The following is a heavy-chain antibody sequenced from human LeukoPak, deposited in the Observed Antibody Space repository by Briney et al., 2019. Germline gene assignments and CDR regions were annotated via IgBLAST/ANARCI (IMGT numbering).Heavy chain of an antibody. J-gene: IGHJ6*03. V-gene: IGHV1-46*01. D-gene: IGHD3-10*01. CDR2: INPSGGST. CDR1: GYTFTSYY. Sequence: ASVKVSCKASGYTFTSYYLHWVRQAPGQGLEWMGIINPSGGSTSYAQKFQGRVTMTRDMSTSTVYMELSSLRSEDTAVYYCARDRVRLLWFGELSTNPNYYYYMDVWGKGTTVTISS. CDR3: ARDRVRLLWFGELSTNPNYYYYMDV.